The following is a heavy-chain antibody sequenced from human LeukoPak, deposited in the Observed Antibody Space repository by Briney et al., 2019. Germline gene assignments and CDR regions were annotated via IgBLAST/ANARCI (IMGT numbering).Heavy chain of an antibody. J-gene: IGHJ4*02. V-gene: IGHV1-2*02. CDR3: ARDGSYYDSSGYRGPEALYYFDY. D-gene: IGHD3-22*01. CDR1: GYTFTGYY. CDR2: INPNSGGT. Sequence: ASVKVSCKASGYTFTGYYMHWVRQAPGQGLEWMGWINPNSGGTNYAQKFQGRVTMTRDTSISTAYMELSSLRSEDTAVYYCARDGSYYDSSGYRGPEALYYFDYWGQGTLVTVSS.